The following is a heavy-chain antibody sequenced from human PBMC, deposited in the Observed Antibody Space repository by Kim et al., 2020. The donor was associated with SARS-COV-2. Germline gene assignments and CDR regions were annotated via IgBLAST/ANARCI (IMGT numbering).Heavy chain of an antibody. J-gene: IGHJ4*02. CDR3: ARDGIVGATGIDY. D-gene: IGHD1-26*01. Sequence: GGSLRLSCAASGFTFSSYGMHWVRQAPGKGLEWVAVIWYDGSNKYYADSVKGRFTISRDNSKNTLYLQMNSLRAGDTAVYYCARDGIVGATGIDYWGQGTLVTVSS. CDR1: GFTFSSYG. V-gene: IGHV3-33*01. CDR2: IWYDGSNK.